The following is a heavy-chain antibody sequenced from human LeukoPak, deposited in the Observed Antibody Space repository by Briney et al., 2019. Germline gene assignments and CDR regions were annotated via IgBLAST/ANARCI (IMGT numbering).Heavy chain of an antibody. D-gene: IGHD6-13*01. CDR2: IIPILGIA. CDR3: VRNVGYSSSPGPVDY. J-gene: IGHJ4*02. V-gene: IGHV1-69*04. CDR1: GGTFSSYA. Sequence: SVTVSCKASGGTFSSYAISWVRQAPGQGLEWMGRIIPILGIANYAQKFQGRVTITADKSTSTAYMEPSSLRSEDTAVYYCVRNVGYSSSPGPVDYWGQGTLVTVSS.